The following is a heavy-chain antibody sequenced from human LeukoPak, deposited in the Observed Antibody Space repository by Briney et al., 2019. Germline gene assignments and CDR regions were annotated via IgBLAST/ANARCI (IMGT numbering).Heavy chain of an antibody. J-gene: IGHJ4*02. D-gene: IGHD2-21*02. CDR3: ARDQVGGHYQF. V-gene: IGHV3-7*01. CDR1: GFTFKTFA. CDR2: IREDGRKA. Sequence: GGSLRLSCVASGFTFKTFAMTWVRQAPGKGPEWVANIREDGRKAYYVDSVMGRFTISRDNVKNSLYLQMNYLRAEDTAVYYCARDQVGGHYQFWGQGALVAVSS.